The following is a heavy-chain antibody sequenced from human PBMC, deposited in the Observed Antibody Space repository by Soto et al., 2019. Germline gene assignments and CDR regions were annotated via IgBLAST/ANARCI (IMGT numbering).Heavy chain of an antibody. CDR1: GGSFSGYY. V-gene: IGHV4-34*01. D-gene: IGHD3-22*01. J-gene: IGHJ4*02. Sequence: SETLSLTCAVYGGSFSGYYWSWIRQPPGKGLEWIGEINHSGSTNYNPSLKSRVTISVDTSKNQFPLKLSSVTAADTAVYYCSRLYYYDSSGYFDFWGQGTLVTVSS. CDR3: SRLYYYDSSGYFDF. CDR2: INHSGST.